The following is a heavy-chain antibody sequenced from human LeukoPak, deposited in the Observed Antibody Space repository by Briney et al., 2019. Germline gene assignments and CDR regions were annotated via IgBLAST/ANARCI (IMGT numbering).Heavy chain of an antibody. J-gene: IGHJ4*01. CDR3: ARDLSGHWTYDY. V-gene: IGHV3-30-3*01. Sequence: PRRCLCPSCAASGFTLSGYPIHWVRQAPGKGLEWVVVISNDGSNTYYADSVRGRFSLYRDNSRNTLYLQLNSLRTETTAMYYCARDLSGHWTYDYWGQGTLVTVSS. D-gene: IGHD1-1*01. CDR2: ISNDGSNT. CDR1: GFTLSGYP.